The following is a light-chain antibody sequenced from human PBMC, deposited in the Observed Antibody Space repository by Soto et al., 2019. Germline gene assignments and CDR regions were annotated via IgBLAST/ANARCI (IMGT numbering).Light chain of an antibody. CDR2: GAS. CDR1: QSVSSK. J-gene: IGKJ1*01. V-gene: IGKV3-15*01. CDR3: QQYNNWPTWT. Sequence: EIVMTQSPATLSVSPGEGATLSCRASQSVSSKLAWYQQKPGQAPRLLIYGASTRATGIPARFSGSGSETEFTLTISSLQAEDSAVYFCQQYNNWPTWTFGQGTKVDIK.